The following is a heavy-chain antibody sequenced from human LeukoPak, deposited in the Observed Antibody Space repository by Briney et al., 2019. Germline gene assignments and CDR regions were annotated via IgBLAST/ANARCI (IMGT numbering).Heavy chain of an antibody. CDR2: ISGDSAYI. D-gene: IGHD6-13*01. J-gene: IGHJ5*02. CDR1: GFTFSSYS. V-gene: IGHV3-21*01. CDR3: ARALLQPAAAGYRNWFDP. Sequence: GGSLRLSCAASGFTFSSYSMNWVRQAPGKGLEWVSSISGDSAYIYYADSVKGRFTISRDNAKNSLYLQMNSLRAEDTAVYYCARALLQPAAAGYRNWFDPWGQGTLVTVSS.